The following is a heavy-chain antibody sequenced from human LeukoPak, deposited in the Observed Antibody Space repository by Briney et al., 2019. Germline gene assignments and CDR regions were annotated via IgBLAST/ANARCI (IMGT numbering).Heavy chain of an antibody. D-gene: IGHD5-18*01. V-gene: IGHV3-74*01. CDR1: GFTFSIYW. CDR2: MNSDGSIT. Sequence: GGSLRLSCAASGFTFSIYWMHWVRQAPGQGLVWVSNMNSDGSITNYADSVKGRFTISRDNAKNTLYLQMNSLRAEDTAVYYCARSRGYSFGYFDYWGQGTLVTVSS. J-gene: IGHJ4*02. CDR3: ARSRGYSFGYFDY.